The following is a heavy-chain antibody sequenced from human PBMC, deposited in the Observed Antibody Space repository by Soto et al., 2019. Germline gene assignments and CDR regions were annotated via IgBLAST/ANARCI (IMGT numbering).Heavy chain of an antibody. CDR2: IYDSGST. Sequence: SETLSLTCTVSGGSISRSGYFWSWIRQHPGKGLEWIGYIYDSGSTYYNPSLKSRVSLSVDTSKNQFSLNLTSVTAADTAMYYCARHGGQLWRGMDVWGQGTTVTVSS. V-gene: IGHV4-31*03. J-gene: IGHJ6*02. CDR3: ARHGGQLWRGMDV. CDR1: GGSISRSGYF. D-gene: IGHD5-18*01.